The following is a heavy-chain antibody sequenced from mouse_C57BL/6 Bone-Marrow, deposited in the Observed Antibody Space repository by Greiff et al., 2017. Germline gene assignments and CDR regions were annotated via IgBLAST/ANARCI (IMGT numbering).Heavy chain of an antibody. CDR1: GFSLTSYG. Sequence: QVQLQQSGPGLVQPSQSLSITCTVSGFSLTSYGVHWVRQSPGKGLEWLGVIWSGGSTDYNAAFISRLSISKDNSKSQVFFKMNSLQADETAIYYCARNSFWYFDVWGTGTTVTVSS. CDR3: ARNSFWYFDV. CDR2: IWSGGST. D-gene: IGHD1-1*01. V-gene: IGHV2-2*01. J-gene: IGHJ1*03.